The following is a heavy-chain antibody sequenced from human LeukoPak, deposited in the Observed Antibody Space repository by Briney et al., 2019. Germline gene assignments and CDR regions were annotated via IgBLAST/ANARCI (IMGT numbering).Heavy chain of an antibody. V-gene: IGHV3-30-3*01. CDR3: ARDAFRMTSGWFGTFDY. D-gene: IGHD6-19*01. CDR1: GFTFSSYA. Sequence: GGSLRLSCAASGFTFSSYAMHWVRQAPGKGLEWVAVISYDGSNKYYADSVKGRFTISRDNSKNTLYLRMNSLRAEDTAVYYCARDAFRMTSGWFGTFDYWGQGTLVTVSS. CDR2: ISYDGSNK. J-gene: IGHJ4*02.